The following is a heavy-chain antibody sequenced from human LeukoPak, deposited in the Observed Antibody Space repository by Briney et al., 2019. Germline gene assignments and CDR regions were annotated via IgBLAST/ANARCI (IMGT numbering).Heavy chain of an antibody. Sequence: ASVKVSCKASGYTFTSYGISWVRQAPGQGLEWMGWISAYNGNTNYAQKLQGRVTMTTDTSTSTAYMELRSLRSDDTAVYYCARDQILEDPGRNWSDPWGQGTLVTVSS. V-gene: IGHV1-18*01. J-gene: IGHJ5*02. CDR2: ISAYNGNT. CDR1: GYTFTSYG. CDR3: ARDQILEDPGRNWSDP. D-gene: IGHD1-1*01.